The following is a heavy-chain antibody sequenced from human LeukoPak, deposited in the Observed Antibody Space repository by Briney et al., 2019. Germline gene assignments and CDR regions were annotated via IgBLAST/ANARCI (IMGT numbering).Heavy chain of an antibody. CDR2: ISNSGDAT. J-gene: IGHJ4*02. CDR1: GSTLSSYA. V-gene: IGHV3-23*01. Sequence: GGSLRLSCAASGSTLSSYAMSWVRQAPGKGLEWVSTISNSGDATYYADSVEGRFTISRDNSKNTLYLQMNSLRAEDTAVYYCAKAPPYKKYFDYWGQGTLVTVSS. CDR3: AKAPPYKKYFDY. D-gene: IGHD1-1*01.